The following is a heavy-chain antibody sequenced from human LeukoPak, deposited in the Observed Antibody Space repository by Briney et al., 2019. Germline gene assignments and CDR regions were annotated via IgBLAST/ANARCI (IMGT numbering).Heavy chain of an antibody. Sequence: GGSLRLSCAASGFTFSSYSMNWVRQAPGKGLEWVSYISSSSSTIYYADSVKGRFTISRDNAKNSLYLQMNSLRAEDTAVYYCARGTYYDFWSGYSSSTDYFQHWGQGTLVTVSS. CDR2: ISSSSSTI. CDR1: GFTFSSYS. J-gene: IGHJ1*01. CDR3: ARGTYYDFWSGYSSSTDYFQH. D-gene: IGHD3-3*01. V-gene: IGHV3-48*01.